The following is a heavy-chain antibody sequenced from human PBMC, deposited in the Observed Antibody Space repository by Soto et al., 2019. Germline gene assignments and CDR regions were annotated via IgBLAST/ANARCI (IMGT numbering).Heavy chain of an antibody. D-gene: IGHD6-6*01. V-gene: IGHV3-23*01. Sequence: EVQLLESGGGLVQPGGSLRLSCAASGFIFSSYHMSWVRQAPGKGLEWVSFISDSGGRTNYADPVKGRFTISRDNSKNTLFLQMNSLRADDTAVYYCAKGYRSSSGFASWGRGALVTVSS. CDR1: GFIFSSYH. CDR3: AKGYRSSSGFAS. CDR2: ISDSGGRT. J-gene: IGHJ4*02.